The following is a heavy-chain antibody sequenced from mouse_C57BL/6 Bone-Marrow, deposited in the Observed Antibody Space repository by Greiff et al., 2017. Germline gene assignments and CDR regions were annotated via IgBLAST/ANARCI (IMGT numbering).Heavy chain of an antibody. CDR1: GYSITSGYY. J-gene: IGHJ4*01. CDR2: ISYDGSN. V-gene: IGHV3-6*01. CDR3: AWGEDYYAMDY. Sequence: EVQLQQSGPGLVKPSQSLSLTCSVTGYSITSGYYWNWIRQFPGNKLEWMGYISYDGSNNYNPSLKNRISITRDTSKNQFFLKLNSVTTEDTATYYCAWGEDYYAMDYWGQGTSVTVSS.